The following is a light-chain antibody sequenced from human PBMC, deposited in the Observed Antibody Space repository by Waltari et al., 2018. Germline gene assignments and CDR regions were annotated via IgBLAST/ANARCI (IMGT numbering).Light chain of an antibody. CDR1: SSDVGSNNL. Sequence: QSALTQHASVSGSPGPSITIPCTGPSSDVGSNNLDSWYQQHPGKAPKLMIYEGSKRPSGVSNRFSGSKSGNTASLTISGLQAEDEADYYCCSYAGSSTYVFGTGTKVTVL. V-gene: IGLV2-23*01. CDR3: CSYAGSSTYV. CDR2: EGS. J-gene: IGLJ1*01.